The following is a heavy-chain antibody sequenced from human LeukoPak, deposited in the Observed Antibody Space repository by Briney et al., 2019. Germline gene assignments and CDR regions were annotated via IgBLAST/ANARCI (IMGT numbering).Heavy chain of an antibody. J-gene: IGHJ6*02. D-gene: IGHD3-10*01. CDR1: GYTFTSYA. V-gene: IGHV7-4-1*02. CDR2: INTNTGNP. CDR3: ARREVVAMVRGVIIYYYGMDV. Sequence: ASVKVSCKASGYTFTSYAMNWVRQAPGQGLEWMGWINTNTGNPTCAQGFTGRFVFSLDTSVSTAYLQISSLKAEDTAVHYCARREVVAMVRGVIIYYYGMDVWGQGTTVTVSS.